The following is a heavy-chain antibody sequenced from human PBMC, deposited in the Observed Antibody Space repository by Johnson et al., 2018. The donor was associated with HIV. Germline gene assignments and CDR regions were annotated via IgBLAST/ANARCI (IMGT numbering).Heavy chain of an antibody. CDR2: ISADGRNK. D-gene: IGHD5-12*01. V-gene: IGHV3-30*04. CDR1: GFIFSDYV. Sequence: QVQLVESGGGVVQPGRSLRLSCAASGFIFSDYVIHWVRQAPGKGLEWVSVISADGRNKYSADSVKGRCTISRDNSKNTLYLKMNSLRGEDTAVYYCARSSRYSAYDSDAFDIWGQGTMVTVSS. J-gene: IGHJ3*02. CDR3: ARSSRYSAYDSDAFDI.